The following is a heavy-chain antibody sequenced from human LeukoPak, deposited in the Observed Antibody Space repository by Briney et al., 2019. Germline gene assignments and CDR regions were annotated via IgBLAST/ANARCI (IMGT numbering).Heavy chain of an antibody. CDR2: IIPILGIA. CDR3: ARDGTIAVAGY. CDR1: GGTFSSYA. J-gene: IGHJ4*02. V-gene: IGHV1-69*04. D-gene: IGHD6-19*01. Sequence: SVKVSCKASGGTFSSYAISWVRQAPGQGLEWMGRIIPILGIANYAQKFQGRVTITADKSTSTAYMELSSLRSEDTAVYYCARDGTIAVAGYWGQGTLVTVSS.